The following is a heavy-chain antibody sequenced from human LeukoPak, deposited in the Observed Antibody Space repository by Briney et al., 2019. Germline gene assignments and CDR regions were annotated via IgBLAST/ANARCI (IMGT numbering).Heavy chain of an antibody. J-gene: IGHJ4*02. V-gene: IGHV1-2*04. Sequence: ASVKVSCKASGYTFTGYYMHRVRQAPGQGLEWMGWINPNSGGTNYAQKFQGWVTMTRDTSISTAYMELSRLRSDDTAVYYCARDFSSGWNDMFDYWGQGTLVTVSS. D-gene: IGHD6-19*01. CDR1: GYTFTGYY. CDR3: ARDFSSGWNDMFDY. CDR2: INPNSGGT.